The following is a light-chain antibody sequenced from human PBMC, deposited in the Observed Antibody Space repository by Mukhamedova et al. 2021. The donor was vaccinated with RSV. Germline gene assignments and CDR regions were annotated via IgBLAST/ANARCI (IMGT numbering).Light chain of an antibody. V-gene: IGKV1-39*01. CDR3: QQSYTRFS. Sequence: GKAPKVLIYAASSLQSGVPSRFSGSGSGTEFTLTINNLQPDDFATYYCQQSYTRFSFGQGTKVEMK. CDR2: AAS. J-gene: IGKJ1*01.